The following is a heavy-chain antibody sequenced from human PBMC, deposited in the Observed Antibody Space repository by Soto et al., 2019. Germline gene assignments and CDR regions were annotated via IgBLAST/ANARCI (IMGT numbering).Heavy chain of an antibody. CDR2: ISWNSGSI. J-gene: IGHJ4*02. V-gene: IGHV3-9*01. CDR3: AKSGSSWYGYYFDY. Sequence: GGSLRLSCAASGFTFDDYAMHWVRQAPGKGLEWVSGISWNSGSIGYADSVKGRFTISRDSAKNSLYLQMNSLRAEDTALYYCAKSGSSWYGYYFDYWGQGTLVTVSS. CDR1: GFTFDDYA. D-gene: IGHD6-13*01.